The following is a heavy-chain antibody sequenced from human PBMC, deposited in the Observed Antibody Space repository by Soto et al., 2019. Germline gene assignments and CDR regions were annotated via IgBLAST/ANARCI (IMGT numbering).Heavy chain of an antibody. V-gene: IGHV1-46*01. Sequence: ASVKVSCKASGYTFTSYYMHWVRQAPGQGLEWMGIINPSGGSTSYAQKFQGRVTMTRDTSTSTVYMELSSLRSEDTAVYYCARDFTRFSGSFPLDSCHYYYGMAVWGQGTTVTVSS. D-gene: IGHD3-10*01. J-gene: IGHJ6*02. CDR2: INPSGGST. CDR1: GYTFTSYY. CDR3: ARDFTRFSGSFPLDSCHYYYGMAV.